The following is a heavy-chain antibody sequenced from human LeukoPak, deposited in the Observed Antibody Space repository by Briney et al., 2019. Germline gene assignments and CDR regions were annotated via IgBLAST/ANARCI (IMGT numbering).Heavy chain of an antibody. CDR1: GGSISSGGYY. D-gene: IGHD3-22*01. Sequence: SQTLSLTCTVSGGSISSGGYYWSWIRQPPGKGLEWIGYIYHSGSTYYNPSLKSRVTISVDRSKNQFSLKLSSVTAADTAVYYCARDYYDSSGMAEYFQHWGQGTLVTVSS. CDR3: ARDYYDSSGMAEYFQH. CDR2: IYHSGST. J-gene: IGHJ1*01. V-gene: IGHV4-30-2*01.